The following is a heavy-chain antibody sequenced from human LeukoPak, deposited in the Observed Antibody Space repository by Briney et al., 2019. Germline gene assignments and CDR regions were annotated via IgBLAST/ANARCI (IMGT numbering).Heavy chain of an antibody. CDR2: IGAYNGNT. CDR1: GYTFTSYG. CDR3: AREMTTVTTDYYYGMDV. V-gene: IGHV1-18*01. Sequence: GASVKVSCKASGYTFTSYGISWVRQAPGQGLEWMGWIGAYNGNTNYAQKLQGRVTMTTDTSTSTAYMELRSLRSDDTAVYYCAREMTTVTTDYYYGMDVWGQGTTVTVSS. J-gene: IGHJ6*02. D-gene: IGHD4-17*01.